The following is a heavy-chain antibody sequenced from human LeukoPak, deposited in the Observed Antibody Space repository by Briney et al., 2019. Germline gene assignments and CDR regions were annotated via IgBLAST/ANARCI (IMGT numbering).Heavy chain of an antibody. V-gene: IGHV3-48*01. Sequence: PGGSLRHSRVASRITFCGYSMSRVRQALGEGLEWVSCIIGSSTTIYYADSVKGRFTVSRDNAKNSLYLQMNSLRAEDTALYYCARARYCYDSSAYCYFDFWGQGTLVTVSS. D-gene: IGHD3-22*01. CDR3: ARARYCYDSSAYCYFDF. CDR2: IIGSSTTI. CDR1: RITFCGYS. J-gene: IGHJ4*02.